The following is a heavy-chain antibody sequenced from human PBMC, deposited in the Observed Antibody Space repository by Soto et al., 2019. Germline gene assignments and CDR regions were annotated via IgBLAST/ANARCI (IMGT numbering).Heavy chain of an antibody. V-gene: IGHV4-34*01. Sequence: QVQLQQWGAGLLKPSETLSLTCAVYGGFVSSGSYYWSWIRQPPGKGLEWIGERSHSGGTHFNRSVESRVTISVDTSKNQFSLKMSSVTAADTALYYCARVERGTATTVVDAFDIWGPGTMVTVSS. CDR1: GGFVSSGSYY. J-gene: IGHJ3*02. CDR2: RSHSGGT. D-gene: IGHD1-1*01. CDR3: ARVERGTATTVVDAFDI.